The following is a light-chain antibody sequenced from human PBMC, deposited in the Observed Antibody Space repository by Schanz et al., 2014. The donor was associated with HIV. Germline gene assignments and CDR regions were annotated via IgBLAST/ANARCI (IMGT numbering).Light chain of an antibody. Sequence: IQMTQSPATLYASVGDRVTITCRTSQSIGNSLAWLQQKPGRAPKVLIYKASTLESGAPSTFRSSGSGTDFTLTISSVQPDDFATYYCQPCVTYPYTFGQGTKLDSK. CDR2: KAS. CDR1: QSIGNS. V-gene: IGKV1-5*03. J-gene: IGKJ2*01. CDR3: QPCVTYPYT.